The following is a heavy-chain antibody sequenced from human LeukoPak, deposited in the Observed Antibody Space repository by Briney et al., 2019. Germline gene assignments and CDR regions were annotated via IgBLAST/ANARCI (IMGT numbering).Heavy chain of an antibody. CDR3: ARGLSTWRNAFDI. J-gene: IGHJ3*02. V-gene: IGHV3-43*02. CDR1: GFTFDDYA. Sequence: PGGSLRLSCAASGFTFDDYAMHWVRQAPGKGPEWVSLISGDGGSTYYADSVKGRFTISRDNAKSTLYLQMNSLRAEDTAVYYCARGLSTWRNAFDIWGQGTMATVSS. CDR2: ISGDGGST. D-gene: IGHD2/OR15-2a*01.